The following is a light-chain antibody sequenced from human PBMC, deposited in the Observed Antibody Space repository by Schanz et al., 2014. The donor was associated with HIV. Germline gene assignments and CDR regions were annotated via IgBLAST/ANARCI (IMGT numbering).Light chain of an antibody. CDR1: SSDVGYYNY. V-gene: IGLV2-14*03. CDR2: DVS. J-gene: IGLJ2*01. Sequence: QSALTQPASVSGSPGQSITISCTGTSSDVGYYNYVSWYQQHPGKAPKLMIYDVSNRPSGVSNRFSGSKSGNTASLTISGLKADDEADYYCQSFDRGMRGLIFGGGTKLTVL. CDR3: QSFDRGMRGLI.